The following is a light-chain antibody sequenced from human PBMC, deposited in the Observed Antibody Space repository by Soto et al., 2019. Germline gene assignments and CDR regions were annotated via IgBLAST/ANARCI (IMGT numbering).Light chain of an antibody. V-gene: IGKV3-15*01. J-gene: IGKJ4*01. Sequence: IVMTQSPATLSVSPGERATLSCRASQSVSSNLAWYQQKPGQAPRLLIYAASTRAPGIPARFGGSGFGTEFTLTISSLQSEDFAVYYCQQYNNWPPGAFGGGTRLEIK. CDR1: QSVSSN. CDR3: QQYNNWPPGA. CDR2: AAS.